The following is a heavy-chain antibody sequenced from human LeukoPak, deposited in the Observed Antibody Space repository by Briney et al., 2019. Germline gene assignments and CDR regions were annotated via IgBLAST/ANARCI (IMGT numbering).Heavy chain of an antibody. CDR3: ARDDPERYYFDY. CDR2: IYYSGST. D-gene: IGHD1-14*01. Sequence: SETLSLTCTVSGGSISSSSYYWGWIRQPPGKGLEWIGSIYYSGSTYYNPSLKSRVTISVDTSKNQFSLKLSSVTAAGTAVYYCARDDPERYYFDYWGQGTLVTVSS. CDR1: GGSISSSSYY. V-gene: IGHV4-39*07. J-gene: IGHJ4*02.